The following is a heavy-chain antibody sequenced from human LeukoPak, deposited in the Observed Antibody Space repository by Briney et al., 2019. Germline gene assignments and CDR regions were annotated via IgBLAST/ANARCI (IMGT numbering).Heavy chain of an antibody. CDR1: GASIRNYY. CDR2: LYHSGDT. CDR3: ANKVGGAFDV. J-gene: IGHJ3*01. V-gene: IGHV4-59*08. Sequence: PSEALSLTCTVSGASIRNYYWNWIRQPPGKGLEWIGILYHSGDTKYNPSLKNRVNISVDRSKNQFSLNLSSVTAADTAVYFCANKVGGAFDVWGQGKLVTVS.